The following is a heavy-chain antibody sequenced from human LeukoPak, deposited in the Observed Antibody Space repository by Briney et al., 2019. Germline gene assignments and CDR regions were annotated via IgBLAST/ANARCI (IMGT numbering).Heavy chain of an antibody. Sequence: PSETLSLTCAVSGYSISSGYYWGWIRQPPGEGLEWIGSIYHSGSTYYNPSLKSRVTISVDTSKNQFSLKLRSVTAADTAVYYCARASYYDFRKAFDIWGQGTMVTVSS. CDR2: IYHSGST. V-gene: IGHV4-38-2*01. CDR3: ARASYYDFRKAFDI. D-gene: IGHD3-3*01. J-gene: IGHJ3*02. CDR1: GYSISSGYY.